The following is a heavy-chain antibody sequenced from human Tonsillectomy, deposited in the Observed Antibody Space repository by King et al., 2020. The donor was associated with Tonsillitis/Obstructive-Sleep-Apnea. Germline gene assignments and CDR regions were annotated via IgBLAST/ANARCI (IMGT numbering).Heavy chain of an antibody. V-gene: IGHV3-21*01. CDR1: GFTFSSYS. CDR2: ISSSSSYI. J-gene: IGHJ6*03. Sequence: VQLVESGGGLVKPGGSPRLSCAASGFTFSSYSMNWVRQAPGKGLEWVSSISSSSSYIYYADSVKGRFTIARDNAKNSLYLQMNSLRAEETAVYYCARYRERYGYYYYYYMDVWGKGTTVTVSS. CDR3: ARYRERYGYYYYYYMDV. D-gene: IGHD1-26*01.